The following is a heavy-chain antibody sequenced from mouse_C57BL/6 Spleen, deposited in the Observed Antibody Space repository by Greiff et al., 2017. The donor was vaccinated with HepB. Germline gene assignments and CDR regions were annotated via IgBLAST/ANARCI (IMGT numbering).Heavy chain of an antibody. CDR1: GFTFSSYA. CDR2: ISDGGSYT. D-gene: IGHD1-1*01. J-gene: IGHJ2*01. V-gene: IGHV5-4*01. CDR3: ARVSTVVGFDY. Sequence: EVQLVESGGGLVKPGGSLKLSCAASGFTFSSYAMSWVRQTPEKRLEWVATISDGGSYTYYPDNVKGRFTISRDNAKNNLYLQMSHLKSEDTAMYYCARVSTVVGFDYWGQGTTLTVSS.